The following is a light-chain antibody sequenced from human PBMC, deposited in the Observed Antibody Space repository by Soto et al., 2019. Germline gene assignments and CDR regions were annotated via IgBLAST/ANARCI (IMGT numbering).Light chain of an antibody. CDR2: DNN. Sequence: QSVLTQPPSVSAAPGQKVTISCSGSSSNIGDNYVSWYQQLPGTAPKLLIYDNNKRPSGIPDRFSGSKSGTSATLGITGLQTGDEADYYCATWDSSLSAGVFGGGTKVPS. V-gene: IGLV1-51*01. CDR3: ATWDSSLSAGV. CDR1: SSNIGDNY. J-gene: IGLJ3*02.